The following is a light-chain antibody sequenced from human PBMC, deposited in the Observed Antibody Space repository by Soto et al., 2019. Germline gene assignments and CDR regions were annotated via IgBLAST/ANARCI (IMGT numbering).Light chain of an antibody. CDR3: QQSYSTPRT. V-gene: IGKV1-39*01. CDR2: SES. CDR1: QSISRY. Sequence: IQMTQSPSSQSASVGKRVTITCQASQSISRYLNWYQQKPGKAPKLLSYSESSLQSVVPSRFSGSASGTDFTLTISSLQPEDFATYYCQQSYSTPRTFGQGTKLEIK. J-gene: IGKJ2*01.